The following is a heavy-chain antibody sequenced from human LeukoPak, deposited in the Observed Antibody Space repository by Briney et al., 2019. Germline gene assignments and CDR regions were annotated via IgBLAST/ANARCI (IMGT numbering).Heavy chain of an antibody. J-gene: IGHJ4*02. D-gene: IGHD3-22*01. CDR2: ISYDGSNK. CDR1: GFTFSSYA. V-gene: IGHV3-30*01. Sequence: PGGSLRLSCAASGFTFSSYAMHWVRQAPGKGLEWGAVISYDGSNKYYADSVKGRFTISRDNSKNTLYLQMNSLRAEDTAVYYCARAVNYYDVDYWGQGTLVTVSS. CDR3: ARAVNYYDVDY.